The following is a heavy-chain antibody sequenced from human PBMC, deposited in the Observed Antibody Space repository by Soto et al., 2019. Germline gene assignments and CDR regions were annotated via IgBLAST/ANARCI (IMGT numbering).Heavy chain of an antibody. D-gene: IGHD1-26*01. CDR2: IYHSGST. J-gene: IGHJ3*02. CDR1: GVSISSGGYS. CDR3: ARRYGSAFDI. Sequence: SETLSLTCAVSGVSISSGGYSWSWIRQPPGKGLEWIGYIYHSGSTYYNPSLKSRVTISVDTSKNQFSLKLSSVTAADTAVYYCARRYGSAFDIWGQGTMVT. V-gene: IGHV4-30-2*01.